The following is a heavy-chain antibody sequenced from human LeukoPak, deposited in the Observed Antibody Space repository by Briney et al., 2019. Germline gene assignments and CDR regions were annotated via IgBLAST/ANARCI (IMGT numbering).Heavy chain of an antibody. CDR1: GFTFSSYA. CDR3: AKEREDIVVVPAAIGGDFDY. Sequence: GGSLRLSCAASGFTFSSYAMSWVRQAPGKGLEWDTTISANGGTYYADSVKGRFTISRDNSKNTLYLQMNSLRAEDTAVYYCAKEREDIVVVPAAIGGDFDYWGQGTLVTVSS. CDR2: ISANGGT. J-gene: IGHJ4*02. V-gene: IGHV3-23*01. D-gene: IGHD2-2*02.